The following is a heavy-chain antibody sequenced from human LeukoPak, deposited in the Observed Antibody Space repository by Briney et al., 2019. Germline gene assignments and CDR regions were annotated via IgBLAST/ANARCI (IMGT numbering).Heavy chain of an antibody. CDR3: ARGRGRDGDNLTS. J-gene: IGHJ4*02. CDR2: IYYSGST. D-gene: IGHD5-24*01. Sequence: SETLSLTCTVSGGSISSYYWSWIRQPPGKGLEWIGYIYYSGSTNYNPSLRSRVSISVDTSKNQFSLKLTSVTAADTAVYYCARGRGRDGDNLTSWGQGTLVTVSS. CDR1: GGSISSYY. V-gene: IGHV4-59*01.